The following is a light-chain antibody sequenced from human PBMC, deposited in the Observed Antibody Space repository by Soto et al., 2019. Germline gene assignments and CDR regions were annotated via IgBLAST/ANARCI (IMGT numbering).Light chain of an antibody. Sequence: QSALTQPASVSGSPGQSITISCTGTSSDIGGYNYISWYQQLPGKAPKFIIYDVRNRPSGVSNRFSDSRSGNTASLTISGLQADDEADYYCSSYTSSSTVIFGGGTKLTVL. J-gene: IGLJ2*01. CDR3: SSYTSSSTVI. CDR1: SSDIGGYNY. CDR2: DVR. V-gene: IGLV2-14*01.